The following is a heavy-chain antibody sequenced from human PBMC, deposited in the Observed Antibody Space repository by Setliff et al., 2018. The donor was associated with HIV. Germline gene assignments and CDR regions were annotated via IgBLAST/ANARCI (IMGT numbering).Heavy chain of an antibody. Sequence: ASVKVSCKAAGGTFSGHAINWVRQAPGQGVEWMGEIIPLFGTAHYAQRFQGRLTITADDSTSTAYMELSRLKSADTAVYYCARAPAHEHATGWYSSSNRFGPWGRGTLVTVSS. CDR2: IIPLFGTA. D-gene: IGHD6-19*01. V-gene: IGHV1-69*13. CDR3: ARAPAHEHATGWYSSSNRFGP. CDR1: GGTFSGHA. J-gene: IGHJ5*02.